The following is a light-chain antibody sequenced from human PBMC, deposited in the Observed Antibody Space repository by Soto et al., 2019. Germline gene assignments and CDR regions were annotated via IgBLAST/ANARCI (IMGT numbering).Light chain of an antibody. Sequence: DIQMTQSPSSVSASVGDSVTITCRASQGIGSQLAWYQQKPGKAPKLLIHAASTLQRGVPSSFSGSGSVTDFTLTISSLQSEDFATYYCQQANTFPRTFGQGTKVEIE. CDR2: AAS. J-gene: IGKJ1*01. CDR3: QQANTFPRT. V-gene: IGKV1-12*01. CDR1: QGIGSQ.